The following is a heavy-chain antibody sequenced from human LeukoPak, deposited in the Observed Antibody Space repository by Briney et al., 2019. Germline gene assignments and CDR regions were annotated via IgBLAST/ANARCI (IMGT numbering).Heavy chain of an antibody. CDR3: ARTRGTHISMAYLDS. J-gene: IGHJ4*02. CDR2: INPNNGDT. V-gene: IGHV1-2*02. Sequence: GASVKVSCKASGGTFSSNAICWVRQAPGQGPEWMGWINPNNGDTNYAQKFQGRVTMTRVTSITTAYMELSSLRSDDTAVYYCARTRGTHISMAYLDSWGQGTLVTVSS. D-gene: IGHD2/OR15-2a*01. CDR1: GGTFSSNA.